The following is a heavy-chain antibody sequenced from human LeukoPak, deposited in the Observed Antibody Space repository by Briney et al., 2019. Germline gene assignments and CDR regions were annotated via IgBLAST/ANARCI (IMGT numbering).Heavy chain of an antibody. D-gene: IGHD1-1*01. CDR2: IGIESGNT. CDR3: ARDHNYAFDN. CDR1: GFPFIDYS. Sequence: GGSLRLSCTASGFPFIDYSMNWVRQAPGKGLEWISYIGIESGNTNYADSEKGRFTISADNAKKSLYLQMNSLRVEDTAVYYCARDHNYAFDNWGQGTLVSVSS. V-gene: IGHV3-48*04. J-gene: IGHJ4*02.